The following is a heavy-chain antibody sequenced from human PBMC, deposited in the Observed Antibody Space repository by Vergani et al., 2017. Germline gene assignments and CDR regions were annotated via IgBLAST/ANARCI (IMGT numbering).Heavy chain of an antibody. CDR1: GGSISSGDYY. CDR3: AREADYYDSSGYNWFDP. J-gene: IGHJ5*02. D-gene: IGHD3-22*01. CDR2: IYYSGST. Sequence: QVQLQESGPGLVKPSQTLSLTCTVSGGSISSGDYYWSWIRQPPGKGLEWIGYIYYSGSTYYNPSLKSRVTISVDTSKNQFSLKLSSVTAADTAVYYCAREADYYDSSGYNWFDPWGQGTLVTVSS. V-gene: IGHV4-30-4*01.